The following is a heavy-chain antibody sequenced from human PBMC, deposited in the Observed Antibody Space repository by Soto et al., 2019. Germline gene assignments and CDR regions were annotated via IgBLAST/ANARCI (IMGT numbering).Heavy chain of an antibody. CDR2: ISYDGNTK. V-gene: IGHV3-30-3*01. Sequence: GSLRLSCATSGFLFNTYAMHWVRQPPGKGLEWVAVISYDGNTKDYADSVKGRSTISRDNSKNTVYLQMSSLRTEDTAIYYCARPGSGYDVLTGRYFYYYHTIDVWGQGTTVTVSS. J-gene: IGHJ6*02. D-gene: IGHD3-9*01. CDR1: GFLFNTYA. CDR3: ARPGSGYDVLTGRYFYYYHTIDV.